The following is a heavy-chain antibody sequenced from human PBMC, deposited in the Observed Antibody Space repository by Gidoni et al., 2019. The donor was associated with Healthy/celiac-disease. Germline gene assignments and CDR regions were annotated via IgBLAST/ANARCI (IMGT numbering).Heavy chain of an antibody. Sequence: QVQLVQSGAEGKKPGASVKVSCKAAGYTVTGYYMHWVRQAPGQGLEWMGWINPNSGGTNYAQKFQGWVTLTRDTSISTAYMELSRLRSDDTAVYYCARGLAAAGRRLDVWGQGTTVTVSS. D-gene: IGHD6-13*01. V-gene: IGHV1-2*04. CDR2: INPNSGGT. CDR1: GYTVTGYY. CDR3: ARGLAAAGRRLDV. J-gene: IGHJ6*02.